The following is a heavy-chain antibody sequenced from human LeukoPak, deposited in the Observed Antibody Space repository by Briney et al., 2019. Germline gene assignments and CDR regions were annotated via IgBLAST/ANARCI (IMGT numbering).Heavy chain of an antibody. CDR1: GFTFSSYA. Sequence: GGSLRLSCAASGFTFSSYAMHWVRQAPGKGLEWVAVISYDGSNKYYADSVKGRFTISRDNSKNTLYLQMNSLRAEDTAVYYWGKAPKTKGATGGGGILDYWGQGTLVTASS. D-gene: IGHD5-24*01. CDR3: GKAPKTKGATGGGGILDY. J-gene: IGHJ4*02. V-gene: IGHV3-30-3*01. CDR2: ISYDGSNK.